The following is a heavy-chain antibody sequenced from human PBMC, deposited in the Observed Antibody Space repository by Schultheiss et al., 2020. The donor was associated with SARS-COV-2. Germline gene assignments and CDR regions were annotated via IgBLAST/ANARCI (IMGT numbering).Heavy chain of an antibody. J-gene: IGHJ3*02. CDR3: AKAIAWFGSSGAFDI. D-gene: IGHD3-10*01. V-gene: IGHV4-4*07. Sequence: SETLSLTCTVSGGSISSYYWSWIRQPAGKGLEWIGRIYTSGSTNYNPSLKSRVTMSVDTSKNQFSLKLSSVTAADTAVYYCAKAIAWFGSSGAFDIWGQGTMVTVSS. CDR1: GGSISSYY. CDR2: IYTSGST.